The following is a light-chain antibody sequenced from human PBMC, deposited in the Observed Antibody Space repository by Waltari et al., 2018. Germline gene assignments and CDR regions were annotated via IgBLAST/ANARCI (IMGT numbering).Light chain of an antibody. CDR1: QNVLYSSNNKNY. Sequence: DIVMTQSPDSLAVCLGERHTINCKSSQNVLYSSNNKNYVACYQQKPGQPPQLLSYWAATRESVVPDLFSGSGSGTDFTLTFSRLQAEDVAVYYCQQYYSVPVTFGGGTKVDIK. V-gene: IGKV4-1*01. CDR3: QQYYSVPVT. J-gene: IGKJ4*01. CDR2: WAA.